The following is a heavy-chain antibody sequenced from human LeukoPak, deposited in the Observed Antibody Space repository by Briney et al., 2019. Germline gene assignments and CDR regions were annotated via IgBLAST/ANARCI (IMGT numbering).Heavy chain of an antibody. CDR3: ARGPSKYCTNGVCLHKTRGSRLGY. CDR2: MNPNSGNT. V-gene: IGHV1-8*01. Sequence: GASVKVSCKASGYTFTSYDINWVRQATGQGLEWMGWMNPNSGNTGCAQKFQGRVTMTRNTSISTAYMELSSLRSEDTAVYYCARGPSKYCTNGVCLHKTRGSRLGYWGQGTLVTVSS. J-gene: IGHJ4*02. D-gene: IGHD2-8*01. CDR1: GYTFTSYD.